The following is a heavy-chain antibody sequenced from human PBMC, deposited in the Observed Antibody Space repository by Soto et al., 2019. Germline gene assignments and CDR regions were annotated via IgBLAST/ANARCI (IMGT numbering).Heavy chain of an antibody. J-gene: IGHJ3*02. Sequence: SVKVSCKASGFTFTSSAMQWVRQARGQRLEWIGWIVVGSGNTNYAQKFQERVTITRDMSTSTAYMELSSLRSEDTAVYYCASHYDSSGYSPYDAFDIWGQGTMVTVSS. CDR2: IVVGSGNT. V-gene: IGHV1-58*02. CDR1: GFTFTSSA. D-gene: IGHD3-22*01. CDR3: ASHYDSSGYSPYDAFDI.